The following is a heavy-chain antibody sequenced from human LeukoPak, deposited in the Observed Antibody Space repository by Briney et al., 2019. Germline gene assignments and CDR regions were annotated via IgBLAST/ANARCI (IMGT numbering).Heavy chain of an antibody. V-gene: IGHV4-39*07. CDR2: INHSGST. Sequence: PSETLSLTCTVSGGSISSSSYYWGWIRQPPGKGLEWIGEINHSGSTNYNPPLKSRVTISVDTSKNQFSLKLSSVTAADTAVYYCARRRVRIYGVDYWGQGTLVTVSS. CDR1: GGSISSSSYY. D-gene: IGHD1-14*01. J-gene: IGHJ4*02. CDR3: ARRRVRIYGVDY.